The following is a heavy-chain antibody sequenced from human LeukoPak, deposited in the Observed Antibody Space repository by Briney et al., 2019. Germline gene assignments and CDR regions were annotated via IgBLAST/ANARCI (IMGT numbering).Heavy chain of an antibody. Sequence: GGSLRLSCAASGFTFSNYGMHWVRQAPGKGLEWVAVIGSNGRSQYYADSVKGRFTISRDNAKNSLYLQMNSLRAEDTAVYYCARDGNFYFDLWGRGTLVTVSS. CDR1: GFTFSNYG. J-gene: IGHJ2*01. D-gene: IGHD1-7*01. CDR2: IGSNGRSQ. V-gene: IGHV3-33*08. CDR3: ARDGNFYFDL.